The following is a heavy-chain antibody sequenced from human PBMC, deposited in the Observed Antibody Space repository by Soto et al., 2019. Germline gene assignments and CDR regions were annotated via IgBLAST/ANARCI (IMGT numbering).Heavy chain of an antibody. CDR2: MYHTGSS. CDR3: AIYYGPHTSFDP. V-gene: IGHV4-30-2*01. CDR1: GTSVTSGDYS. J-gene: IGHJ5*02. Sequence: SETLSLTCTVSGTSVTSGDYSWAWIRQTHAKGLEWIGYMYHTGSSYYNPSLKSRITMSVDTSKNHFFLTLTSMTAADTAVYYFAIYYGPHTSFDPSGTSTLVTV. D-gene: IGHD3-10*01.